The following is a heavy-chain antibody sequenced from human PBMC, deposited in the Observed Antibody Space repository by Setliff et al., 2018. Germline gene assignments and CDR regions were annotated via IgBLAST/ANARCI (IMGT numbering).Heavy chain of an antibody. D-gene: IGHD6-6*01. CDR2: IHYSGNT. J-gene: IGHJ4*02. CDR1: GFSIDSGTHF. CDR3: ARGRNVAARLLDS. Sequence: PSETLSLTCTVSGFSIDSGTHFWGWIRQPPGKGLEWIGRIHYSGNTYYNPSLKSRVTISVDTSKDQFSLKLISMTAADTAVYYCARGRNVAARLLDSWGQGTLVTVSS. V-gene: IGHV4-39*07.